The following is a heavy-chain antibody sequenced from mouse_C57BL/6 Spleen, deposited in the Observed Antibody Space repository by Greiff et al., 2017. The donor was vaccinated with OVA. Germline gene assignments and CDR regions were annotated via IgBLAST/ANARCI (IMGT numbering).Heavy chain of an antibody. V-gene: IGHV1-9*01. D-gene: IGHD2-3*01. CDR2: LLPGSGSP. CDR1: GYTFTGYW. CDR3: ARYDGLYYLDY. Sequence: LQESGAELMKPGASVKLSCTATGYTFTGYWIEWVQQRPGNGLEWVGELLPGSGSPNYNEKLKGTATFTADTSANTAYMQLSSLTTEDTAIYYCARYDGLYYLDYWGQGTTLTVSS. J-gene: IGHJ2*01.